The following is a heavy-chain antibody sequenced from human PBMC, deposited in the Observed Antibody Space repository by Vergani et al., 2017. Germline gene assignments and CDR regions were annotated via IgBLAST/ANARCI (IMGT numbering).Heavy chain of an antibody. J-gene: IGHJ3*02. CDR3: AKDSGYCGGDCYYDAFDM. CDR2: IRYDGSNK. D-gene: IGHD2-21*02. V-gene: IGHV3-30*02. Sequence: QVHLVESGGGVVQPGGSLRLSCAASGFTFSSYGMHWVRQAPGKGLEWVAFIRYDGSNKYYADSVKGRFTISRDISRNTLYLQMNSLRAEDTAVYYCAKDSGYCGGDCYYDAFDMWGQGTMVTVSS. CDR1: GFTFSSYG.